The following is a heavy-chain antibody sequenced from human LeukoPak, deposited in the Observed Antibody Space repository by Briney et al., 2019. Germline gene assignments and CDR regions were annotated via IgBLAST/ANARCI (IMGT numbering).Heavy chain of an antibody. J-gene: IGHJ5*02. CDR2: IKEDGSEK. Sequence: PGGSLRLSCAASGFTFGKYWMSWVRQAPGKGLEWLANIKEDGSEKYYVDSVKGRFTISRDNAKNSLFLQINSLRADDTAVYFCARGYYYINWFDPWGQGTLVTVSS. D-gene: IGHD3-10*01. CDR1: GFTFGKYW. V-gene: IGHV3-7*04. CDR3: ARGYYYINWFDP.